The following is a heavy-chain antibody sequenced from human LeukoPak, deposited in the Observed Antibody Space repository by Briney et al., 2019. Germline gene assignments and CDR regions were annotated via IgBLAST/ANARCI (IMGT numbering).Heavy chain of an antibody. J-gene: IGHJ5*02. V-gene: IGHV4-34*01. D-gene: IGHD3-3*01. CDR2: INHSGST. Sequence: SETLPLTCAVYGGSFSGYYWSWIRQPPGKGLEWIGEINHSGSTNYNPSLKSRVTISVDTSKNQFSLKLSSVTAADTAVYYCARGLSIFGIDPWGQGTLVTVSS. CDR3: ARGLSIFGIDP. CDR1: GGSFSGYY.